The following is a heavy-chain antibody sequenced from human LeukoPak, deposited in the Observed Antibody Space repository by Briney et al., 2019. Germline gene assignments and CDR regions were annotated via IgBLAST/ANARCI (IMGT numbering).Heavy chain of an antibody. CDR3: AKLDDVGGLDY. CDR1: GFNVSSNY. D-gene: IGHD2-15*01. Sequence: GGSLRLSCAASGFNVSSNYMTWVRQAPGKGLEWVSVIYRGGSTYYADSVKGRFTISRDNAKSSLYLQMNRLRAEDTAVYYCAKLDDVGGLDYWGQGTLVTVSS. V-gene: IGHV3-53*01. CDR2: IYRGGST. J-gene: IGHJ4*02.